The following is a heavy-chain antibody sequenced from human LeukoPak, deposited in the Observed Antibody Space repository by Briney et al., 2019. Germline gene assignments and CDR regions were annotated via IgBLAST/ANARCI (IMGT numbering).Heavy chain of an antibody. D-gene: IGHD6-19*01. Sequence: GGSLRLSCAASGFAFSSFAMGWVRQSPGKGLEWLSTINGGGNTTFYADSVKGRFTISRDDSKNTLYLHMDSLRPDDTAIYYCTKELHVAVAVADYYYFYMDVWGRGTAVTVAS. CDR2: INGGGNTT. CDR3: TKELHVAVAVADYYYFYMDV. J-gene: IGHJ6*03. V-gene: IGHV3-23*01. CDR1: GFAFSSFA.